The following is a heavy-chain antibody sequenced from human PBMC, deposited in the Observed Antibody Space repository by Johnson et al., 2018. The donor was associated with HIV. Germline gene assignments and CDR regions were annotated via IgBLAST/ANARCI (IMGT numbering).Heavy chain of an antibody. CDR2: IWYDGSNK. CDR3: ARDEPTDDAFDI. V-gene: IGHV3-33*08. J-gene: IGHJ3*02. Sequence: HVQLVESGGGFVQPGGSLRLSCAGSGLAVSRNYMSWVRQAPGKGLEWVAVIWYDGSNKYYADSVKGRFTISRDNSKNTLYLQMGSLRAEDMAVYYCARDEPTDDAFDIWGQGTMVTVSS. CDR1: GLAVSRNY.